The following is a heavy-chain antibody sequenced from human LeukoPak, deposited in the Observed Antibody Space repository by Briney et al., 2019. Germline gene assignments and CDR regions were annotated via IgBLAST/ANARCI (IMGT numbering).Heavy chain of an antibody. CDR1: GYTFTDHY. Sequence: ASVKVSCKASGYTFTDHYMHWVRQAPGQGLEWMGWINPNSGNTGYAQKFQGRVTITRNTSMSTAYMELSSLRSEDTAVYYCARSGGYELDYWGQGTLVTVPS. J-gene: IGHJ4*02. V-gene: IGHV1-8*03. CDR2: INPNSGNT. D-gene: IGHD2-2*01. CDR3: ARSGGYELDY.